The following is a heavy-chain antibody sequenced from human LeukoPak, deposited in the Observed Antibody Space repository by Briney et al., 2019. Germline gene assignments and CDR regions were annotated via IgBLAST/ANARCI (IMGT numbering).Heavy chain of an antibody. Sequence: PGRSLRLSCAASGFTFSSYAMHWVRQAPGKGLEWVAVISYDGSNKYCADSVKGRYTISRDNSKNTLYLQMNSLRAEDTAVYYCARVDSRSYPEGYFDYWGQGTLVTVSS. J-gene: IGHJ4*02. CDR2: ISYDGSNK. V-gene: IGHV3-30*04. CDR1: GFTFSSYA. D-gene: IGHD1-26*01. CDR3: ARVDSRSYPEGYFDY.